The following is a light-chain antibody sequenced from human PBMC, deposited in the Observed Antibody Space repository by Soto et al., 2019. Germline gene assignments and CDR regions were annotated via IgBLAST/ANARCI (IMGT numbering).Light chain of an antibody. J-gene: IGKJ1*01. CDR3: QQYYTTPVT. V-gene: IGKV4-1*01. CDR2: WAS. Sequence: DIVMTQSPDSLAVSLGERATINCKSSQTVLYTSNHLAWYQQKPGQPPKLLIYWASTQESGVPDRFSGSGSATDFPLTISSLQAEDVAVYYCQQYYTTPVTFGQGTKVEIK. CDR1: QTVLYTSNH.